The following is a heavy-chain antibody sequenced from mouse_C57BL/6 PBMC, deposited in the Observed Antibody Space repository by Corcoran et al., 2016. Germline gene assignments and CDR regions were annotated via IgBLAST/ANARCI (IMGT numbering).Heavy chain of an antibody. J-gene: IGHJ3*01. CDR3: AITGTY. CDR2: INTYSGVP. Sequence: QIQLVQSGPELKKPGETVKISCKASGYTFTTYGMSWVKQAPGKGLKWMGWINTYSGVPTYADDFKGRFAFSLATSAITAYLQINTLKNEDTATYFCAITGTYWGQGILVTVSA. CDR1: GYTFTTYG. D-gene: IGHD4-1*01. V-gene: IGHV9-3*01.